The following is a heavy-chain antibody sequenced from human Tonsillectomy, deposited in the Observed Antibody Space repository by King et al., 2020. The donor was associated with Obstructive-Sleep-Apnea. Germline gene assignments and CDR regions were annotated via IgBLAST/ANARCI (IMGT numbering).Heavy chain of an antibody. Sequence: VQLVESGSEVKKPGASVTVSCKASGYTFTSNDITWVRQDPGQGLEWMGWISVSNGSTNYAQKFQGRVTMTTETSTRTAYMELRSLRSDDTATYYCARDLGEPISGWFDPWGQGTLVTVSS. V-gene: IGHV1-18*04. CDR1: GYTFTSND. J-gene: IGHJ5*02. D-gene: IGHD1-26*01. CDR2: ISVSNGST. CDR3: ARDLGEPISGWFDP.